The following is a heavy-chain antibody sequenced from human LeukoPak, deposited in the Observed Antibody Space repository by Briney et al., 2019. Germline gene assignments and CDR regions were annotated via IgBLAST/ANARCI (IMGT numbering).Heavy chain of an antibody. Sequence: GGSLRLTCAASGFTLSNHWMTWVRQVPGRGPEWVANVNRDGSETYYLDSVKGRFTISKDNAKNSLYLQMNSLRAEDTALYHCARNNGMDVWGQGTTVIVSS. CDR1: GFTLSNHW. CDR3: ARNNGMDV. CDR2: VNRDGSET. V-gene: IGHV3-7*03. J-gene: IGHJ6*02.